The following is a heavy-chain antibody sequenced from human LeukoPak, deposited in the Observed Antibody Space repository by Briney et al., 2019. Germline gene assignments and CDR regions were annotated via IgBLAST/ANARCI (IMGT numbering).Heavy chain of an antibody. J-gene: IGHJ4*02. Sequence: SETPSLTCAVYGGSFSGYYWSWIRQPPGKGLEWIGEINHSGSTNYNPSLKSRATISVDTSKNQFSLKLSSVTAADTAVYYCARSTTPFDYWGQGTLVTVSS. CDR3: ARSTTPFDY. D-gene: IGHD1-26*01. CDR1: GGSFSGYY. CDR2: INHSGST. V-gene: IGHV4-34*01.